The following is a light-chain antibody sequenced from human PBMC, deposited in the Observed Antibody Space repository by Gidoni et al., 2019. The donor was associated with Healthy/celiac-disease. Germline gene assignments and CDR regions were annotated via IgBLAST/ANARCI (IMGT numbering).Light chain of an antibody. J-gene: IGLJ2*01. V-gene: IGLV3-10*01. Sequence: SYELTQPPSVSVSPGQTAMITCPGDALPKEYAYWYQQKSGQAPVLVIYEDSKRPSGIPERFSGSISGTMATLTISGAQVEDEADYYCYSTDSSGNHRVFGGGTKLTVL. CDR3: YSTDSSGNHRV. CDR2: EDS. CDR1: ALPKEY.